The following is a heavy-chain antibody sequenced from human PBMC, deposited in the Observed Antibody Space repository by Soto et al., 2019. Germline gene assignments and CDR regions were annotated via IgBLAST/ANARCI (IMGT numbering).Heavy chain of an antibody. V-gene: IGHV1-69*06. CDR1: GGTFSSYA. CDR2: IIPIFGTA. J-gene: IGHJ5*02. D-gene: IGHD2-2*02. CDR3: ARSRAYCSSTSCYIVGYWFAP. Sequence: QVQLVQSGAEVKKPGSSVKVSCKASGGTFSSYAISWVRQAPGQGLEWMGGIIPIFGTANYAQKFQGRVTITAAKSTSTAYMELSSLRSEDTAVYYCARSRAYCSSTSCYIVGYWFAPWGQGTLVTVSS.